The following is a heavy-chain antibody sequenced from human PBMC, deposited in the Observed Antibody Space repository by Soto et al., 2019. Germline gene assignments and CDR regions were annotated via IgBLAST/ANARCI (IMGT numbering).Heavy chain of an antibody. J-gene: IGHJ6*03. Sequence: GGSLILSCAASGFTFTTYWMGWVRQAPGKGLEWVANINEDGSQRYHVDSVKGRFTISRDNAKSSLYLQLSSLRVEDTAVYFCARVGIYYYMDVWGKGTTVTVSS. V-gene: IGHV3-7*01. D-gene: IGHD7-27*01. CDR2: INEDGSQR. CDR1: GFTFTTYW. CDR3: ARVGIYYYMDV.